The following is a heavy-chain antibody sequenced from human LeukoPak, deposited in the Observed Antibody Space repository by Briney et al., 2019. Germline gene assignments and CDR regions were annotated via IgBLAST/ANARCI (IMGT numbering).Heavy chain of an antibody. Sequence: SETLSLTCTVSGGSISSSSYYWGWIRQPPGKGLEWIGSIYYSGSTYYNPSLKSRVTISVDRSKNQFSLKLSSVTAADTAVYYCARGPPSYSSSWYLFDYWGQGTLVTVSS. V-gene: IGHV4-39*07. J-gene: IGHJ4*02. CDR1: GGSISSSSYY. CDR3: ARGPPSYSSSWYLFDY. D-gene: IGHD6-13*01. CDR2: IYYSGST.